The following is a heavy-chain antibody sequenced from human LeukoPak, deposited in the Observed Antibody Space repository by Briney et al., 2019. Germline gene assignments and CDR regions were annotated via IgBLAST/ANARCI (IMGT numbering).Heavy chain of an antibody. J-gene: IGHJ4*02. CDR1: GFTVSSYY. V-gene: IGHV3-53*01. Sequence: PGGSLRLPCAASGFTVSSYYMSWVRQAPGKGLEWVSVIYSGGSTYYADSVKGRFTISRDNSKNTLYLQMNSLRAEDTAVYYCASHSGWGDYIDYRGQGTLLTVSS. CDR2: IYSGGST. CDR3: ASHSGWGDYIDY. D-gene: IGHD5-12*01.